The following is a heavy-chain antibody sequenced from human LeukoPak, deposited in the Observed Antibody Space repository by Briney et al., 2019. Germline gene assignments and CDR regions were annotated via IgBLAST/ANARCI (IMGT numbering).Heavy chain of an antibody. CDR2: IIPIFGTA. V-gene: IGHV1-69*13. Sequence: ASVKVSCTASGGTFSSYAISWVRQAPGQGLEWMGGIIPIFGTANYAQKFQGRVTITADESTSTAYMELRSLRSDDTAVYYCARGEDIVLMVYAGYYYGMDVWGQGTTVTVSS. CDR1: GGTFSSYA. D-gene: IGHD2-8*01. CDR3: ARGEDIVLMVYAGYYYGMDV. J-gene: IGHJ6*02.